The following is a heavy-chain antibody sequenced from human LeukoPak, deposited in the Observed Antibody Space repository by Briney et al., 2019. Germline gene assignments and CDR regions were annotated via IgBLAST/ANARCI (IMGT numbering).Heavy chain of an antibody. Sequence: PGGSLRLSCAASGFTFSSYEMNWVRQAPGKGLEWVSYISSSGSTIYYADSVKGRFTISRDNAKNSPYLQMNSLRAEDTAVYYCARLAENIVATFYMDVWGKGTTVTISS. CDR1: GFTFSSYE. CDR3: ARLAENIVATFYMDV. D-gene: IGHD5-12*01. V-gene: IGHV3-48*03. J-gene: IGHJ6*03. CDR2: ISSSGSTI.